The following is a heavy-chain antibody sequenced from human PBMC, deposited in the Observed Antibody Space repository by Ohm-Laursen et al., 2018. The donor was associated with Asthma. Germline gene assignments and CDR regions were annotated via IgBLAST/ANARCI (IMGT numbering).Heavy chain of an antibody. CDR2: IYYSGST. CDR1: GGSISNGSYY. V-gene: IGHV4-31*03. D-gene: IGHD3-22*01. CDR3: ARGTFYYESTGYYFFDH. J-gene: IGHJ4*02. Sequence: TLSLTCTASGGSISNGSYYWSWIRQHPGKGLEWIGYIYYSGSTYYNPSLKSRVTISVDTSKNQFSLKLSPVTAADTAVYYCARGTFYYESTGYYFFDHWGQGALVTVSS.